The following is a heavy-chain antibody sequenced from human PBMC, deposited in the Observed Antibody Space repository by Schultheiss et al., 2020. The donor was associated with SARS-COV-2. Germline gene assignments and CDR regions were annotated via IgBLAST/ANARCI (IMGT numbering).Heavy chain of an antibody. J-gene: IGHJ4*02. CDR2: IYYSGST. V-gene: IGHV4-61*01. D-gene: IGHD3-10*01. CDR1: GGSVNSGISY. Sequence: SETLSLTCTVSGGSVNSGISYWTWIRQPPGKGLEWIGYIYYSGSTNFNPSLKSRVTMSVDTSKNQLSLRLSSVTAADTAVYYCARDGLGRFRELLMVDYWGQGTLVTVSS. CDR3: ARDGLGRFRELLMVDY.